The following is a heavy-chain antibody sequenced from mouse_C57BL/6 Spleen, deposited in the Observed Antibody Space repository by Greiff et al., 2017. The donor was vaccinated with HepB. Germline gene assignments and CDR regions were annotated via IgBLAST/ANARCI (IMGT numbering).Heavy chain of an antibody. CDR1: GFTFSSYA. D-gene: IGHD1-1*01. CDR3: TRGTVVGNWYFDV. J-gene: IGHJ1*03. V-gene: IGHV5-9-1*02. Sequence: EVKLQESGEGLVKPGGSLKLSCAASGFTFSSYAMSWVRQTPEKRLEWVAYISSGGDYIYYADTVKGRFTISRDNARNTLYLQMSSLKSEDTAMYYCTRGTVVGNWYFDVWGTGTTVTVSS. CDR2: ISSGGDYI.